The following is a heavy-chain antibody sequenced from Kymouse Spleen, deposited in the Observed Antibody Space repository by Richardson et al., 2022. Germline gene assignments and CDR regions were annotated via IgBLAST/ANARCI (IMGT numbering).Heavy chain of an antibody. CDR3: AKDYCSSTSCYMDYYYGMDV. CDR1: GFTFDDYA. CDR2: ISWNSGSI. V-gene: IGHV3-9*01. D-gene: IGHD2-2*02. Sequence: EVQLVESGGGLVQPGRSLRLSCAASGFTFDDYAMHWVRQAPGKGLEWVSGISWNSGSIGYADSVKGRFTISRDNAKNSLYLQMNSLRAEDTALYYCAKDYCSSTSCYMDYYYGMDVWGQGTTVTVSS. J-gene: IGHJ6*02.